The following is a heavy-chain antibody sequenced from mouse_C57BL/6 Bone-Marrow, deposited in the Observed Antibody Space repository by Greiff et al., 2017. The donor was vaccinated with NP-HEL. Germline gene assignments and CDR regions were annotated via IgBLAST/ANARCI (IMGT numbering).Heavy chain of an antibody. J-gene: IGHJ3*01. CDR2: INSDGGST. V-gene: IGHV5-2*01. CDR3: ARRPTIVTGFAY. Sequence: EVKLMESGGGLVQPGESLKLSCESNEYEFPSHDMSWVRKTPEKRLELVAAINSDGGSTYYPDTMERRFIISRDNTKKTLYLQMSSLRSEDTALYYCARRPTIVTGFAYWGQGTLVTVSA. D-gene: IGHD2-5*01. CDR1: EYEFPSHD.